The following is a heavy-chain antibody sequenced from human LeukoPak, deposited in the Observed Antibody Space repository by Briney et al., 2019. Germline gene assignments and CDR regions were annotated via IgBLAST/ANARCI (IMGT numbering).Heavy chain of an antibody. CDR1: GGSISSYY. D-gene: IGHD3-10*01. CDR3: ARDQVVYYGSGSQDPNYYYYGMDV. Sequence: SETLSLTCTVSGGSISSYYWTWIRQPPGKGLEWIGYIYYSGGTNYNPSFKSRVTISVDTSKNQFSLRLSSVTAADTAVYYCARDQVVYYGSGSQDPNYYYYGMDVWGQGTTVTVSS. J-gene: IGHJ6*02. CDR2: IYYSGGT. V-gene: IGHV4-59*01.